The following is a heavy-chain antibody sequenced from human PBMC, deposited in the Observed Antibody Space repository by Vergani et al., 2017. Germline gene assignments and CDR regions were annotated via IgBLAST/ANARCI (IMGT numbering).Heavy chain of an antibody. Sequence: QVQLVQSGAEVKKPGASVKVSCKASGYTFTSYGISWVRQAPGQGLEWMGWISAYNGNTNYAQKLQGRVTMTPDTSTSTDYMELRSLRSDDTAAYYCARDQCSGGSCSGFDPWGQGTLVTVSS. J-gene: IGHJ5*02. D-gene: IGHD2-15*01. V-gene: IGHV1-18*04. CDR2: ISAYNGNT. CDR3: ARDQCSGGSCSGFDP. CDR1: GYTFTSYG.